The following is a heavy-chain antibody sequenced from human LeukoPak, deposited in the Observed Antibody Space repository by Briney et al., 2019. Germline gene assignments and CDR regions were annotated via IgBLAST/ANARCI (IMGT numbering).Heavy chain of an antibody. CDR1: GYTFTSYD. J-gene: IGHJ4*02. V-gene: IGHV1-8*01. Sequence: ASVKVSCKASGYTFTSYDINWVRQATGQGLEWMGWMNPNSGNTGYAQKFQGRVTMTRNTSISTAYMELSSLRSEDTAVYYCARGRGYSYLGLYYYDGSGYYGDYWGQGTLVTVSS. CDR2: MNPNSGNT. D-gene: IGHD3-22*01. CDR3: ARGRGYSYLGLYYYDGSGYYGDY.